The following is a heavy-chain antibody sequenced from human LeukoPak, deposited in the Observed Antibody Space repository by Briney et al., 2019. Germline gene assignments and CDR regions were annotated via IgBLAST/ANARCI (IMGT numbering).Heavy chain of an antibody. D-gene: IGHD4-17*01. J-gene: IGHJ4*02. CDR3: ARRDGESRYYFDY. V-gene: IGHV3-48*03. CDR1: GFTFSSYE. CDR2: ITSGGGTI. Sequence: PGGSLRLSCAASGFTFSSYEMNWVRQAPGMGLVWVSHITSGGGTIYYADSVKGRFTISRDNAKRSLYLQMNSLRAEDTAVYYCARRDGESRYYFDYWGQGTLVTASS.